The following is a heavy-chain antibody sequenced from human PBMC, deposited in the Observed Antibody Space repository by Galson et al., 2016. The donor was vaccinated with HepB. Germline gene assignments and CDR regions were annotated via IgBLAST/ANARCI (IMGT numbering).Heavy chain of an antibody. CDR1: GYTFTDYY. D-gene: IGHD5-12*01. V-gene: IGHV1-2*02. J-gene: IGHJ3*01. CDR3: ARDPYLYNGYDSGAFDV. CDR2: IHGYSAGT. Sequence: SVKVSCKASGYTFTDYYIQWVRQAPGQGLEWMGWIHGYSAGTNFAETLQGRVTLTRDTSISTAYMELSMLRSDDTAVYYCARDPYLYNGYDSGAFDVWGQGTLVTVSS.